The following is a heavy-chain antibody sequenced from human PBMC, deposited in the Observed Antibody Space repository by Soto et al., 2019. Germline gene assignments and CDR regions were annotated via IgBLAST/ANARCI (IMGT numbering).Heavy chain of an antibody. D-gene: IGHD6-19*01. CDR3: ARGYTGGWSRGGYFDY. Sequence: GGSLRPSCAASGFTFISNEMNWVRQAPGKGLEWISYISSSGSTKYYADSVKGRFTISRDNAKNSLFLQMSSLTVEDRAVYYCARGYTGGWSRGGYFDYWGQGALVTVSS. V-gene: IGHV3-48*03. CDR2: ISSSGSTK. CDR1: GFTFISNE. J-gene: IGHJ4*02.